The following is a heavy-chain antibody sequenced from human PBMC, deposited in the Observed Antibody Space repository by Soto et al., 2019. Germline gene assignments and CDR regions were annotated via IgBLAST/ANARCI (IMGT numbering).Heavy chain of an antibody. D-gene: IGHD3-9*01. V-gene: IGHV4-34*01. CDR1: GGSFSGYY. J-gene: IGHJ6*03. CDR3: ARGREGGDILTGYYRKNYYYYMDV. CDR2: INHSGST. Sequence: PSETLSLTCAVYGGSFSGYYWSWIRQPPGKGLEWIGEINHSGSTNYNPSLKSRVTISVDTSKNQFSLKLSSVTAADTAVYYCARGREGGDILTGYYRKNYYYYMDVWGKGTTVTVSS.